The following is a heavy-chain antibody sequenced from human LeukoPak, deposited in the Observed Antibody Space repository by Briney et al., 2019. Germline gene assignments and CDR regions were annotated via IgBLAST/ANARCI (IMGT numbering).Heavy chain of an antibody. J-gene: IGHJ4*02. Sequence: GGSLRLSCAASGFTFSTYEMNWVRQAPGKGLEWVSYISTRATTIYYADSVKGRFTISRDNAKNSLYLQMNSLRAEDTAVYYCARLTWLDFDYWGQGTLVTVSS. CDR1: GFTFSTYE. V-gene: IGHV3-48*03. CDR2: ISTRATTI. CDR3: ARLTWLDFDY. D-gene: IGHD6-19*01.